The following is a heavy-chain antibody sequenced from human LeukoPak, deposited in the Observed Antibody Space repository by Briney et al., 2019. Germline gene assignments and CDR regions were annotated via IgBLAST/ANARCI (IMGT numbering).Heavy chain of an antibody. CDR3: ANSIAAAGF. V-gene: IGHV3-30*18. D-gene: IGHD6-13*01. CDR1: GFTFRSYG. J-gene: IGHJ4*02. CDR2: ISYDGSNK. Sequence: GGSLRLSCAAPGFTFRSYGMHGVREAPGKGLEWVAVISYDGSNKYYADSVKGRFTISRDNSKNTLYLQMNSLRAEDTAVYYCANSIAAAGFWGQGTLVTVSS.